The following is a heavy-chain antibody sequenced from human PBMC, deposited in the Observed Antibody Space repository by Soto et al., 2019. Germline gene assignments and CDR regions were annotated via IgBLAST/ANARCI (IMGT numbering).Heavy chain of an antibody. CDR3: AREALRYDSSGYYSRADDY. V-gene: IGHV1-69*01. J-gene: IGHJ4*02. CDR2: IIPIFGTA. D-gene: IGHD3-22*01. Sequence: QVQLVQSGAEVKKPGSSVKVSCKASGGTFSSYAISWVRQAPGQGLEWMGGIIPIFGTANYAQKFQGRVTLTADESTSTAYMELSSLRSEDTAVYYCAREALRYDSSGYYSRADDYWGQGTLVTVSS. CDR1: GGTFSSYA.